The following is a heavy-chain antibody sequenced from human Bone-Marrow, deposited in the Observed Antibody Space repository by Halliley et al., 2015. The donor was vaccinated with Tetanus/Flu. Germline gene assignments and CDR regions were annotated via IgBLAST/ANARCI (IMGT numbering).Heavy chain of an antibody. D-gene: IGHD2-21*01. CDR1: GVTFSSYA. J-gene: IGHJ4*02. Sequence: SLRLSCAASGVTFSSYAVSWVRQAPGKGLEWVSAISSSGGDKYYADSVRGRFTISRDNSKNTLYLQMNSLRAEDTAVYYCATDVPQLLLFDAWGQGTLVTFSS. CDR2: ISSSGGDK. CDR3: ATDVPQLLLFDA. V-gene: IGHV3-23*01.